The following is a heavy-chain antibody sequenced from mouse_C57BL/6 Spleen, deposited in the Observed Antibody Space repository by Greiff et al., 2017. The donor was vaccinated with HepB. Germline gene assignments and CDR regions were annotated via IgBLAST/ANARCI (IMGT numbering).Heavy chain of an antibody. J-gene: IGHJ3*01. CDR2: ISDGGSYT. CDR1: GFTFSSYA. Sequence: EVKLMESGGGLVKPGGSLKLSCAASGFTFSSYAMSWVRQTPEKRLEWVATISDGGSYTYYPDNVKGRFTISRDNAKNNLYLQMSHLKSEDPAMYYCASPLYYGSSPFAYWGQGTLVTFSA. CDR3: ASPLYYGSSPFAY. D-gene: IGHD1-1*01. V-gene: IGHV5-4*03.